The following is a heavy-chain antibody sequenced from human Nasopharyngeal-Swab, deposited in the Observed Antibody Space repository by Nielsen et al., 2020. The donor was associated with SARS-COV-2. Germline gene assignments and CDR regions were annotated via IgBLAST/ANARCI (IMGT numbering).Heavy chain of an antibody. J-gene: IGHJ4*02. CDR3: AKDFRHNYDYWSGYFTN. Sequence: GESLKISCVASGFTFSSCAMTWVRQAPGKGLQWLSTISGSGHRTYYADSVKGRFTISRDNSQNTLYLQMNSLRAEDTAVYYCAKDFRHNYDYWSGYFTNWGQGTLVTVSP. D-gene: IGHD3-3*01. CDR1: GFTFSSCA. CDR2: ISGSGHRT. V-gene: IGHV3-23*01.